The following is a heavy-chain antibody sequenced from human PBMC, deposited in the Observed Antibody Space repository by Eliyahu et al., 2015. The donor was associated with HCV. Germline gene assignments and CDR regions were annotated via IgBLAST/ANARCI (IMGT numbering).Heavy chain of an antibody. CDR3: VREPPGSDAFDI. CDR1: GFTLSTYS. D-gene: IGHD3-10*01. J-gene: IGHJ3*02. CDR2: ISSRSSYI. V-gene: IGHV3-21*01. Sequence: EVQLVESGGGLVKPGGSLRLSCAASGFTLSTYSMNWVRQAPGKGLEWVSSISSRSSYIFYADSMKGRFTISRDNAKNSLYLQMSSLRAEDTAVYYCVREPPGSDAFDIWGQGTTVTVSS.